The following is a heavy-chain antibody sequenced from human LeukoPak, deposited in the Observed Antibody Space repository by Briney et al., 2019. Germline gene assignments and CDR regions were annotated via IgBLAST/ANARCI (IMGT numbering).Heavy chain of an antibody. V-gene: IGHV3-21*01. D-gene: IGHD3-10*01. CDR2: ISRTSTYI. Sequence: GGSLRLSCTASGFTFSGAWMTWVRQAPGKGLEWVSSISRTSTYIYYADSVKGRFTISRDNTKNSLHLQMTSLRDEDTAVYYCARDPDYYGSGTYYNHYFDYWGQGTLVTVSS. CDR1: GFTFSGAW. J-gene: IGHJ4*02. CDR3: ARDPDYYGSGTYYNHYFDY.